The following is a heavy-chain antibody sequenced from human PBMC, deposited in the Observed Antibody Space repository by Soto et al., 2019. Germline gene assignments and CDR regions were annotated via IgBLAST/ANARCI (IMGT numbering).Heavy chain of an antibody. CDR3: ARGRYCLTGSCFPNWFDS. V-gene: IGHV4-30-4*01. CDR2: IYKIATT. CDR1: GDSISTGDYF. Sequence: PSETLSLTCSVSGDSISTGDYFWAWIRQPPGQTLEYIGYIYKIATTYYNPSFESRVAISLDASKSQFSLTVTSVTAEVTAVYFCARGRYCLTGSCFPNWFDSWGRVTLVTVSS. J-gene: IGHJ5*01. D-gene: IGHD2-15*01.